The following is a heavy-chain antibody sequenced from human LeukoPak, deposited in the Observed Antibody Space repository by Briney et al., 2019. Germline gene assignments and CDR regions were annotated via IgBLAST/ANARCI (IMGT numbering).Heavy chain of an antibody. CDR2: INHSGST. CDR3: ARRTRYYYYYMDV. V-gene: IGHV4-34*01. CDR1: GGSFSGYY. Sequence: SETLSLTCAVYGGSFSGYYWSWIRQPPGKGLEWIGEINHSGSTNYNPSLKSRVTISVDTSKNQFSLKLSSVTAADTAVYYCARRTRYYYYYMDVWGKGTTVTISS. J-gene: IGHJ6*03.